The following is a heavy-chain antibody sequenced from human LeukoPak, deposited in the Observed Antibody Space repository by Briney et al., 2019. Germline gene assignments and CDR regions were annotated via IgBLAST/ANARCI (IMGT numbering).Heavy chain of an antibody. J-gene: IGHJ4*02. D-gene: IGHD2-8*01. Sequence: GGSLRLSCAGSGFIFSSYSMTWVRQAPGKGLEWVSVIGASGGTTYYADSVKGRFAISRDNSKGTLYLQMNSLRAEDTALYYCAKGGPYCTSSDCAQTFDCWGQGTLVTVSS. CDR2: IGASGGTT. V-gene: IGHV3-23*01. CDR3: AKGGPYCTSSDCAQTFDC. CDR1: GFIFSSYS.